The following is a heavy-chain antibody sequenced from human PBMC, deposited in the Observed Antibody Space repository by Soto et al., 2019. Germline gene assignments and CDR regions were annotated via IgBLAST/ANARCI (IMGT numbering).Heavy chain of an antibody. J-gene: IGHJ6*02. V-gene: IGHV4-59*08. Sequence: SETLSLTCTVSCGSLSRYYWSWFRQSPGKRMEWIGYVHHSWGSSYNPSLQSRVAISLDTSKSQFSLKVTSVTATDTAVYYCARQGFGPLHGLVDVWGQGTTVTVSS. CDR3: ARQGFGPLHGLVDV. CDR2: VHHSWGS. CDR1: CGSLSRYY. D-gene: IGHD3-10*01.